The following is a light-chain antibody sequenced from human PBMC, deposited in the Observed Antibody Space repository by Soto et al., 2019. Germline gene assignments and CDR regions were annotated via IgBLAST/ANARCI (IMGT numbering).Light chain of an antibody. Sequence: SLLTQPRSVSGSPGQSVTISYPGTSSDVGGYNYVSWYQQHPGKAPKLMIYDVSKRPSGVPDRFSGSKSGNTASLTISGLQAEDEADYYCCSYAGSYTLYVFGTGTKVTVL. V-gene: IGLV2-11*01. CDR2: DVS. J-gene: IGLJ1*01. CDR1: SSDVGGYNY. CDR3: CSYAGSYTLYV.